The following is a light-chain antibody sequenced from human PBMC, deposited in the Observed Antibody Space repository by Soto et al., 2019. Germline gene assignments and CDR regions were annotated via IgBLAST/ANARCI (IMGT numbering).Light chain of an antibody. V-gene: IGKV3-11*01. CDR2: TAS. Sequence: EIVLTQSPSTLSLSPGERATLSCRASQSVSSYLSWYQQKPGRAPRLLIYTASNRPTGIPPRFSGSGSGTDFTLTISNQEPEDFAVYYCQQRSNWPLTFGGGTKVEIK. CDR3: QQRSNWPLT. J-gene: IGKJ4*01. CDR1: QSVSSY.